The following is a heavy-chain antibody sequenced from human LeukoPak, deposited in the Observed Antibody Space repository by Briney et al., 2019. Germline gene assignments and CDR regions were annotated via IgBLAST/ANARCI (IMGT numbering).Heavy chain of an antibody. CDR3: ARGPNYYDSSGYYFFDY. CDR2: INHSGST. D-gene: IGHD3-22*01. V-gene: IGHV4-34*01. J-gene: IGHJ4*02. Sequence: SETLSLTCAVYGGSFSGYYGSWIRQPPGKGLEWIGEINHSGSTNYNPSLKSRVTISVDTSKNQFSLKLSSVTAADTAVYYCARGPNYYDSSGYYFFDYWGQGTLVTVSS. CDR1: GGSFSGYY.